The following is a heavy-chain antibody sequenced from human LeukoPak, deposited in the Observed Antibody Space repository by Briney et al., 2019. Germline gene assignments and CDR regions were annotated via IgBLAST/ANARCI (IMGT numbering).Heavy chain of an antibody. CDR1: GGSISSGNYF. D-gene: IGHD3-22*01. CDR3: ARVHSSGYYHFGY. Sequence: SETLSLTCTVSGGSISSGNYFWSWIRQPAGKGLEWIGRIYTSGSTNYNPSLKSRVTISVDTSKNPFSLKLSSVTAADTAVYYCARVHSSGYYHFGYWGQGTLVTVSS. J-gene: IGHJ4*02. CDR2: IYTSGST. V-gene: IGHV4-61*02.